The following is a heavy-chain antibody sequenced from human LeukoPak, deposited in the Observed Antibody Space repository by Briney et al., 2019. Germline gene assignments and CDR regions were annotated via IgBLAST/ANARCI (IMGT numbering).Heavy chain of an antibody. J-gene: IGHJ4*02. Sequence: GGSLRLSCAASGFTFSTYDFHWVRQTTGKGLEWVSATGTAGDTWYSGSVKGRFTISRENAKSSMYLQMNSLRVGDTAVYYCARQNRNGFDYWGQGTLVAVSS. CDR1: GFTFSTYD. D-gene: IGHD2-8*01. CDR3: ARQNRNGFDY. V-gene: IGHV3-13*01. CDR2: TGTAGDT.